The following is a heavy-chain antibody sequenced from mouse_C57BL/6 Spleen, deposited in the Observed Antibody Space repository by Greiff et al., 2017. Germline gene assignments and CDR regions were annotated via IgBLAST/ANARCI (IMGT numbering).Heavy chain of an antibody. Sequence: QVQLQQPGAELVKPGASVKLSCKASGYTFTSYWMHWVKQRPGQGLEWIGMIHPNSGSTNYNEKFKSKATLTVDKSSSTAYMQLSSLTSEDSAVYYCAKSDYCYDVGIDYYAMDYWGQGTSVTVSS. CDR3: AKSDYCYDVGIDYYAMDY. V-gene: IGHV1-64*01. CDR1: GYTFTSYW. D-gene: IGHD2-12*01. J-gene: IGHJ4*01. CDR2: IHPNSGST.